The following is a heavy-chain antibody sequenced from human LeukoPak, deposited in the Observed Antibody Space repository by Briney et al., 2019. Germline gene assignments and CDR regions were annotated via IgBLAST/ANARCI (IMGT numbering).Heavy chain of an antibody. CDR1: GYTFTSYY. D-gene: IGHD2-2*01. CDR3: ARDRRVVPAAMPTDWFDP. J-gene: IGHJ5*02. CDR2: INPSGGST. Sequence: ASVKVSCTASGYTFTSYYMHWVRQAPGQGLEWMGIINPSGGSTSYAQKFQDRVTMTRDTSTSTVYTELSSLRSEDPAVCYCARDRRVVPAAMPTDWFDPWGQGTLVTVSS. V-gene: IGHV1-46*01.